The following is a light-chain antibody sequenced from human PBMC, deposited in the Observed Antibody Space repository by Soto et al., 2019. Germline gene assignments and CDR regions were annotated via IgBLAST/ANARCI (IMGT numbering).Light chain of an antibody. CDR1: QTVSSSY. V-gene: IGKV3-20*01. Sequence: EIVLTQSPGTLSLSPGERATLSCRASQTVSSSYLSWYQQNPGQAPRLLIYGVSSRATGIPDRFSGSGSGTDFTLTISRLEPEDFAVYYCQQYGTSPFTFGPGTKVDIK. CDR3: QQYGTSPFT. CDR2: GVS. J-gene: IGKJ3*01.